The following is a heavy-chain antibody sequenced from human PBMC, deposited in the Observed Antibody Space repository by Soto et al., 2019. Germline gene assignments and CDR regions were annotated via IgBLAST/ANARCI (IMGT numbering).Heavy chain of an antibody. CDR2: IYYSGST. D-gene: IGHD3-9*01. J-gene: IGHJ6*02. CDR3: ARLGVADYDILTGYRGGYYYYYGMDV. V-gene: IGHV4-59*01. CDR1: GGSISSYY. Sequence: PSETLSLTCTVSGGSISSYYWSWIRQPPGKGLEWIGYIYYSGSTNYNPSLKSRVTISVDTSKNQFSLKLSSVTAADAAVYYCARLGVADYDILTGYRGGYYYYYGMDVWGQGTTVTVS.